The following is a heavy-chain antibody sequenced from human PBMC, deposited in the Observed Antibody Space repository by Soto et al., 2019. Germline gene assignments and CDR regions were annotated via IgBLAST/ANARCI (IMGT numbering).Heavy chain of an antibody. V-gene: IGHV3-66*01. CDR1: GFTVSSNY. CDR2: LYSGGST. D-gene: IGHD6-19*01. CDR3: ARVPVGYSSGWYYFDF. J-gene: IGHJ4*02. Sequence: PGGSLRLSCAASGFTVSSNYMSWVRQAPGKGLEWVSLLYSGGSTNYADSVKGRFTISRDNSKNTLYLQMNSLRAEDGAVYYCARVPVGYSSGWYYFDFWGQGTPVTVSS.